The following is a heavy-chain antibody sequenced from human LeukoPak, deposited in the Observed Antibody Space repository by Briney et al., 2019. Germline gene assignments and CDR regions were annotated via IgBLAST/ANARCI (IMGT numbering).Heavy chain of an antibody. CDR3: ARLGYSYGYLIFDY. CDR2: INHSGST. V-gene: IGHV4-34*01. Sequence: GSLRLSCAASGFTFSSYAMSWIRQPPGKGLEWIGEINHSGSTNYNPSLKSRVTISVDTSKNQFSLKLSSVTAADTAVYYCARLGYSYGYLIFDYWGQGTLVTVSS. D-gene: IGHD5-18*01. CDR1: GFTFSSYA. J-gene: IGHJ4*02.